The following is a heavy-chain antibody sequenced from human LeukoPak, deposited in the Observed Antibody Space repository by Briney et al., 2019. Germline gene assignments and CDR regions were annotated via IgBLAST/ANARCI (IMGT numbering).Heavy chain of an antibody. J-gene: IGHJ5*02. CDR2: MNPNSGNT. CDR1: GYTFTSYD. V-gene: IGHV1-8*03. Sequence: ASVKVSCKASGYTFTSYDINWVRQATGQGLEWMGWMNPNSGNTGYAQKFQGRVTITRNTSISTAYMELSSLRSEDTAVYYCARRIKQWPEGNWFDPWGQGTLVTVSS. CDR3: ARRIKQWPEGNWFDP. D-gene: IGHD6-19*01.